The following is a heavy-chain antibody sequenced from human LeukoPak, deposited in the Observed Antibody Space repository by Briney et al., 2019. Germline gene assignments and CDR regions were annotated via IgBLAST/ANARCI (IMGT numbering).Heavy chain of an antibody. D-gene: IGHD2-2*01. CDR1: GESFSGYS. CDR3: ARDKVVPAAINWFDP. Sequence: PSETLSLTCVVYGESFSGYSWSWIRQPPGKGLEWIGEINQRRNTNYNPSLKSRVTISIDTSKNQFSLKLSSVTAADTAVYYCARDKVVPAAINWFDPWGQGTLVTVSS. J-gene: IGHJ5*02. CDR2: INQRRNT. V-gene: IGHV4-34*01.